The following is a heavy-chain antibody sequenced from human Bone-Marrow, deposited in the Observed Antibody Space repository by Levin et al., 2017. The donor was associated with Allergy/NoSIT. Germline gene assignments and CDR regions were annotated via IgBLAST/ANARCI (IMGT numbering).Heavy chain of an antibody. J-gene: IGHJ5*02. CDR1: GYTFTSYA. D-gene: IGHD6-13*01. Sequence: ALVKVSCKASGYTFTSYAMNWVRQAPGQGLEWMGWINTNTGNPTYAQGFTGRFVFSLDTSVSTAYLQISSLKAEDTAVYYCARGYSSSWYLKNWFDPWGQGTLVTVSS. CDR3: ARGYSSSWYLKNWFDP. V-gene: IGHV7-4-1*02. CDR2: INTNTGNP.